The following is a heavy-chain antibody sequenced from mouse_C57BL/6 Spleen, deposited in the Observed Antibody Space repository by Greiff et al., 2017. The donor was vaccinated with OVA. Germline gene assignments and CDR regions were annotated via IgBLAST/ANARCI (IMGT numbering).Heavy chain of an antibody. V-gene: IGHV1-26*01. CDR1: GYTFTDYY. CDR3: ARYDGYYPAWFAY. D-gene: IGHD2-3*01. J-gene: IGHJ3*01. Sequence: EVQLQQSGPELVKPGASVKISCTASGYTFTDYYMNWVKQSHGKSLEWIGDINPNNGGTSYNQQFKGKATLTVDKSSSPAYMELRNLTSEDSAVYYCARYDGYYPAWFAYWGQGTLVTVSA. CDR2: INPNNGGT.